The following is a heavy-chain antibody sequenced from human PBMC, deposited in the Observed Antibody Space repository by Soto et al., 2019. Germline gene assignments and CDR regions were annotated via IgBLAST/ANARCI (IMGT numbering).Heavy chain of an antibody. CDR1: GFTFSSYW. J-gene: IGHJ3*02. Sequence: PGGSLRLSCAASGFTFSSYWMSWVRQAPGKGLEWVANIKQGGSEKYYVDSVKGRFTISRDNAKNSLYLQMNSLRAEDTAVYYCARERSDYDILTGSSPPDAFDIWGQGTMVTVSS. CDR2: IKQGGSEK. V-gene: IGHV3-7*01. CDR3: ARERSDYDILTGSSPPDAFDI. D-gene: IGHD3-9*01.